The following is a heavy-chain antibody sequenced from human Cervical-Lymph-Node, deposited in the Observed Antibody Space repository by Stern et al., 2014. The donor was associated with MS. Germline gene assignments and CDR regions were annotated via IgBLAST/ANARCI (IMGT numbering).Heavy chain of an antibody. CDR2: IDSRWSK. Sequence: QMQLVQSGPGLVKPSETLSLTCTVSSGSFSSFDLDRIRQSPPKGMGWVGRIDSRWSKHYNPSLNIRGSISTDAATSTISFKLRSVTAADTAKYYGVPAVAGQPFDYWGQGIPVTVSS. CDR3: VPAVAGQPFDY. J-gene: IGHJ4*02. V-gene: IGHV4-4*07. CDR1: SGSFSSFD. D-gene: IGHD6-19*01.